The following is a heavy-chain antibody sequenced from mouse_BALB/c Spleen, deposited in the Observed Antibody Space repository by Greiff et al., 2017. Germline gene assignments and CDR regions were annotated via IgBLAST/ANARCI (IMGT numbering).Heavy chain of an antibody. V-gene: IGHV1-18*01. CDR3: ARTQFSTTAYWYFDV. J-gene: IGHJ1*01. D-gene: IGHD1-2*01. CDR1: GYTFTDYN. Sequence: EVQLQQSGPELVKPGASVKIPCKASGYTFTDYNMDWVKQSHGKSLEWIGDINPNNGGTIYNQKFKGKATLTVDKSSSTAYMELRSLTSEDSAVYYCARTQFSTTAYWYFDVWGAGTTVTVSS. CDR2: INPNNGGT.